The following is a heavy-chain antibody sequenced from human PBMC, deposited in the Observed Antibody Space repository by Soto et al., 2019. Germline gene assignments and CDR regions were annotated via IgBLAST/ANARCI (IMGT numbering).Heavy chain of an antibody. J-gene: IGHJ4*02. D-gene: IGHD3-3*01. Sequence: GGSLRLSCAASGFNFGTYGMGWVRQAPGKGLEWVSTITGGNTYYAASVKGRFTISRDNYKNTLYLQMSSLRAEDTALYYCAKDKERGGYDSDFDSWGQGTLVTV. V-gene: IGHV3-23*01. CDR1: GFNFGTYG. CDR3: AKDKERGGYDSDFDS. CDR2: ITGGNT.